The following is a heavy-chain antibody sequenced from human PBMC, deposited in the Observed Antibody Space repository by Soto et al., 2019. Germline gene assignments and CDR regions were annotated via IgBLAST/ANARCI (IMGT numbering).Heavy chain of an antibody. J-gene: IGHJ4*02. CDR3: VKDGGAVKYNYNIRGDS. D-gene: IGHD5-18*01. Sequence: DVQLLQSGGGLVQPGGSLRLSCEASGFTFSSYSINWVRQAPGTGLEWVSGISGNGRITHYADSVKGRFTISRDNSRSTVFLQMNSLRREDTAMYYCVKDGGAVKYNYNIRGDSWGQGTQVTVSS. CDR1: GFTFSSYS. CDR2: ISGNGRIT. V-gene: IGHV3-23*01.